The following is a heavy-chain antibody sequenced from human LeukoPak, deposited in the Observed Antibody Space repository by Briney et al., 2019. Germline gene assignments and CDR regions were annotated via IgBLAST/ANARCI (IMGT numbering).Heavy chain of an antibody. CDR1: GFTFDDYA. J-gene: IGHJ3*02. CDR3: AKDMVVAGGSDAFDI. D-gene: IGHD6-19*01. Sequence: HPGGSLRLSCAASGFTFDDYAMHWVRQAPGKGLEWVSGISWNSGSIGYADSVKGRFTISRDNAKNSLYLQMNSLRAEDTALYYCAKDMVVAGGSDAFDIWGQGTMVAVSS. V-gene: IGHV3-9*01. CDR2: ISWNSGSI.